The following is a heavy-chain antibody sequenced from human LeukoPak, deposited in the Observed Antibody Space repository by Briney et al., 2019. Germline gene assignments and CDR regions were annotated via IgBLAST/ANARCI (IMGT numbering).Heavy chain of an antibody. D-gene: IGHD6-6*01. CDR1: GFTFSSYW. CDR3: ARGGWQLGTVRDY. V-gene: IGHV3-7*01. J-gene: IGHJ4*02. Sequence: GGSLRLSCAASGFTFSSYWMSWVRQAPGKGLEWVANIKQDGSEKYYVDSVKGRFTISRDNAKNSLYLQMNSLRAEDTAVYYCARGGWQLGTVRDYWGQGTLVTVSS. CDR2: IKQDGSEK.